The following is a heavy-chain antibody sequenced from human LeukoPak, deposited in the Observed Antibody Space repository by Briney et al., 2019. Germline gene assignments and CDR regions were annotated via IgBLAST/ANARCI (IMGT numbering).Heavy chain of an antibody. CDR2: IYYSGST. CDR3: ARLRHRFGIRGYYYGMDV. CDR1: GGSISSYY. D-gene: IGHD3-10*01. V-gene: IGHV4-59*08. J-gene: IGHJ6*02. Sequence: SETLSLTCTVSGGSISSYYWSWIRQPPGKGLEWIGYIYYSGSTNYNPSLKSRVTISVDTSKNQFSLKLSSVTAADTAVYYCARLRHRFGIRGYYYGMDVWGQGTTVTVSS.